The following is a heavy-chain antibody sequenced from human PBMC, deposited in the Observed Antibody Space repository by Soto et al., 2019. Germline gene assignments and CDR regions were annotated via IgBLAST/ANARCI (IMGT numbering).Heavy chain of an antibody. J-gene: IGHJ4*02. CDR2: IISSGGST. Sequence: GRSLRLSCAVSGFTCSDYGMRWVRQGPGKGLEWVSTIISSGGSTYYADSVKGRFTISRDNSKNTLYLQMNSLRAEDTAIYYCVLEVRAKSFDHWGQGTLVTVSS. V-gene: IGHV3-23*01. CDR3: VLEVRAKSFDH. CDR1: GFTCSDYG.